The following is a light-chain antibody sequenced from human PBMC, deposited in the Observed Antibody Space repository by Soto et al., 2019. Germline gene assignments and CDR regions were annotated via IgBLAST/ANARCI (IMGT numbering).Light chain of an antibody. J-gene: IGKJ1*01. CDR3: QQYGSYSRT. CDR2: DAS. CDR1: QDVRHH. Sequence: GEMGTITGLASQDVRHHIGWYQQQPGTAPKVLIYDASTLESGVPSRFSGSGSGTEFTLTISSLQPADFATYYCQQYGSYSRTFGQGTKVDIK. V-gene: IGKV1-17*01.